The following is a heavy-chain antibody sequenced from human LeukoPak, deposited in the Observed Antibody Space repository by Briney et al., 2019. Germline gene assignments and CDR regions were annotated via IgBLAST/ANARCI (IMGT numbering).Heavy chain of an antibody. Sequence: GRSLRLSCAASGFTFDDYAMHWVRQAPGKGLEWVSGISWNSGSIGYADSVKGRFTISRDNAKNSLYLQMNSLRADDTAFYYCAKSALRGYSYGHFDHWGQGTLVTVSS. V-gene: IGHV3-9*01. J-gene: IGHJ4*02. CDR2: ISWNSGSI. D-gene: IGHD5-18*01. CDR1: GFTFDDYA. CDR3: AKSALRGYSYGHFDH.